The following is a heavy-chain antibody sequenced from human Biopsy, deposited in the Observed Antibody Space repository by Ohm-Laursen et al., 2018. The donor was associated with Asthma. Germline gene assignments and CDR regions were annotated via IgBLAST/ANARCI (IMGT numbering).Heavy chain of an antibody. D-gene: IGHD2-2*01. V-gene: IGHV1-69*13. Sequence: SVKVSCKSLGGTFNTYAIGWVRQAPGQGLEWMGGINSVFGTTTYPQKFQDRVTLTADDSTSTVYMELSSLRSEDTAVSYCARKAGSCISRTCYSLDFWGQGTLVTVSS. CDR2: INSVFGTT. CDR1: GGTFNTYA. J-gene: IGHJ4*02. CDR3: ARKAGSCISRTCYSLDF.